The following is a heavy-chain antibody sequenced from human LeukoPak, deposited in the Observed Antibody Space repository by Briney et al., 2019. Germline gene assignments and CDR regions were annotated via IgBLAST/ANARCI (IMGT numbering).Heavy chain of an antibody. J-gene: IGHJ3*02. CDR1: GFTFSSYA. CDR2: ISGSGGST. Sequence: PGGSLRLSCAASGFTFSSYAMSWVRLAPGKGLEWVSAISGSGGSTYYADSVKGRFTISRDNSKNTLYLQMNSLRAEDTAVYYCARARDFWSGYCAFDIWGQGTMVTVSS. V-gene: IGHV3-23*01. D-gene: IGHD3-3*01. CDR3: ARARDFWSGYCAFDI.